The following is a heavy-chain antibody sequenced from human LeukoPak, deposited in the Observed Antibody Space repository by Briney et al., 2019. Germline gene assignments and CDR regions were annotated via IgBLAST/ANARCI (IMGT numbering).Heavy chain of an antibody. V-gene: IGHV4-59*08. Sequence: PSETLSLTCTVSGGSISSYYWSWIRQPPGKGLEWIGYIYYSGSTNYNPSLKSRVTISVDPSKNQFSLKLSSVTAADTAVYYCARRIAAWGYYYYGMDVWGQGTTVTVSS. CDR1: GGSISSYY. J-gene: IGHJ6*02. CDR2: IYYSGST. CDR3: ARRIAAWGYYYYGMDV. D-gene: IGHD6-6*01.